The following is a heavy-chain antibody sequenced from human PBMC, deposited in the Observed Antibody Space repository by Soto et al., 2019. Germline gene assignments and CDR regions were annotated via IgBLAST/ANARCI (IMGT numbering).Heavy chain of an antibody. CDR1: GGTFSSYA. J-gene: IGHJ6*02. V-gene: IGHV1-69*13. CDR3: ARASITGTFFYYYGMDV. CDR2: IIPIFGTA. D-gene: IGHD1-20*01. Sequence: SVKVSCKASGGTFSSYAISWVRQAPGQGLEWMGGIIPIFGTANYAQKFQGRVTITADESTSTAYMELSSLRSEDTAVYYCARASITGTFFYYYGMDVWGQGTTVTVSS.